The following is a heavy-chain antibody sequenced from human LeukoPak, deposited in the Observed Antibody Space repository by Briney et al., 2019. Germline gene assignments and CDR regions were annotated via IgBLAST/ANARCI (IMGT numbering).Heavy chain of an antibody. J-gene: IGHJ4*02. V-gene: IGHV3-30*02. D-gene: IGHD6-6*01. CDR2: IRYDGSNK. CDR1: GFTFSSYG. CDR3: AKLKTIYSSSPLDY. Sequence: PGGSLRLSCAASGFTFSSYGMHWVRQAPGKGLGWVAFIRYDGSNKYCADSVKGRFTISRDNSKNTLYLQMNSLRAEDTAVYYCAKLKTIYSSSPLDYWGQGTLVTVSS.